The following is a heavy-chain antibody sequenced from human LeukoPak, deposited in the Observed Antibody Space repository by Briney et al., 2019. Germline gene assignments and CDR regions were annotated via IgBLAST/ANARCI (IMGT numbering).Heavy chain of an antibody. CDR3: TRGSMGGSGSYYKDYYYGMDV. Sequence: SETLSLTCTVSGGSVSSGSYYWSWIRQPPGKGLEWIGYIYYSGSTNYNPSLKSRVTISVDTSKNQFSLKLNSVTAADTAVYYCTRGSMGGSGSYYKDYYYGMDVWGQGTTVTVS. CDR2: IYYSGST. V-gene: IGHV4-61*01. J-gene: IGHJ6*02. CDR1: GGSVSSGSYY. D-gene: IGHD3-10*01.